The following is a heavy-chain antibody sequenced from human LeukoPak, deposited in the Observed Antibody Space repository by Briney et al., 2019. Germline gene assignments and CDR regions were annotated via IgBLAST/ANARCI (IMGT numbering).Heavy chain of an antibody. J-gene: IGHJ3*02. CDR3: AKKLEAARTGSAFDI. CDR2: ISNDGSYK. D-gene: IGHD6-13*01. CDR1: GFTFSNYG. Sequence: GGSLRLSCAASGFTFSNYGMHWVRQAPGKGLEWVAFISNDGSYKYYSDSVKGRFTTSRYDYKNTLYLQMNSLRAEDTAVYYCAKKLEAARTGSAFDIWGQGTMVTVSS. V-gene: IGHV3-30*18.